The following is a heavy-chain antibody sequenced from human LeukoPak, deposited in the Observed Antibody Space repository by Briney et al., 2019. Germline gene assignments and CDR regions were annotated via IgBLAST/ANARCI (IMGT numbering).Heavy chain of an antibody. V-gene: IGHV4-39*02. CDR3: ARESVSSTSSRGFGY. CDR2: IYYSGST. Sequence: SETLSLTCTVSGGSISSSSYYWGWIRQPPGKGLEWIGSIYYSGSTYYNPSLKSRVTISVDTSKNQFSLKLSSVTAADTAVYYCARESVSSTSSRGFGYWGQGTLVTVSS. J-gene: IGHJ4*02. CDR1: GGSISSSSYY. D-gene: IGHD2-2*01.